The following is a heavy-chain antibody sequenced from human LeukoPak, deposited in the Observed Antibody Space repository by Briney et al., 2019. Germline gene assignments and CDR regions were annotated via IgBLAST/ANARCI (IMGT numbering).Heavy chain of an antibody. J-gene: IGHJ6*03. CDR1: GGAFSSYA. CDR2: IIPIFGTA. CDR3: ARGYCSSTSCYYYYYYYMDV. Sequence: SVKVSCKASGGAFSSYAISWVRQAPGQGLEWMGGIIPIFGTANYAQKFQGRVTITADESTSTAYMELSSLRSEDTAVYYCARGYCSSTSCYYYYYYYMDVWGKGTTVTVSS. V-gene: IGHV1-69*13. D-gene: IGHD2-2*01.